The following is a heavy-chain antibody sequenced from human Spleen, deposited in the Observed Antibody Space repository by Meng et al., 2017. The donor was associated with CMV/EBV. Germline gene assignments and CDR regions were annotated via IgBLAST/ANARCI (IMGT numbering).Heavy chain of an antibody. J-gene: IGHJ4*02. CDR3: SRRPDQIVIFPSRKYYFDS. CDR2: INDGGRT. Sequence: FSGYYWSGSSQPPATGMEWSVEINDGGRTTYNQSLHRRVTMSADTSTTQFSLRLTSLTAADTAVYFCSRRPDQIVIFPSRKYYFDSWGQGALVTVSS. D-gene: IGHD2-21*01. CDR1: FSGYY. V-gene: IGHV4-34*01.